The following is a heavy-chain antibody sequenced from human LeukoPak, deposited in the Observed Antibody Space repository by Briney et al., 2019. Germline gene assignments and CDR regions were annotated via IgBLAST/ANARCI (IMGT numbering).Heavy chain of an antibody. D-gene: IGHD5-12*01. J-gene: IGHJ4*02. V-gene: IGHV3-23*01. CDR1: GFTFSSYA. CDR3: ARAMRSGYDY. CDR2: ISGSGGST. Sequence: GGSLRLSCAASGFTFSSYAMTWVRQAPGKGLEWVSVISGSGGSTNYADSVKGRFTISRDNSKNTLYLQMNSLRAEDTAVYYCARAMRSGYDYWGQGTLVTVSS.